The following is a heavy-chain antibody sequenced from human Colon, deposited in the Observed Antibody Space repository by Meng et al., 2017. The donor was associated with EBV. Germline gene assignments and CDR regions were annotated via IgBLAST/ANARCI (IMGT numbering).Heavy chain of an antibody. Sequence: HVQLPESGPGLVKPSQTLSLTCTASGGSVSSGGYYWTWIRQHPGKGLEWFGHIYYSGSTFYNPSLKRRVIISIDTSKNQFSLNLRSVTAADTAVYYCARVSSGWDYFDYWGQGTLVTVSS. CDR2: IYYSGST. CDR3: ARVSSGWDYFDY. J-gene: IGHJ4*02. V-gene: IGHV4-31*03. D-gene: IGHD6-19*01. CDR1: GGSVSSGGYY.